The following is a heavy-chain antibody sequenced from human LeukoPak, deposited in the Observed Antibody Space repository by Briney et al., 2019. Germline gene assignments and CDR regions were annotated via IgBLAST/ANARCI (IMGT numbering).Heavy chain of an antibody. CDR3: ARGNYHAMDV. CDR1: GFTFSNYW. J-gene: IGHJ6*02. CDR2: IKGDGSSI. Sequence: PGGSLRLSCAASGFTFSNYWMHWVRQTPGEGLVCVSLIKGDGSSITYADSVKGRFTISRDNAKNTVYLQMNSLRAEDTAVYYCARGNYHAMDVWGQGTTVTVSS. V-gene: IGHV3-74*01.